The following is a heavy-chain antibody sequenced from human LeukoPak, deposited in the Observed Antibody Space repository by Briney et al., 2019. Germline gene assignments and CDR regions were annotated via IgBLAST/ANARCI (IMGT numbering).Heavy chain of an antibody. V-gene: IGHV3-30*04. D-gene: IGHD3-10*01. CDR2: ISYDGSNK. CDR3: ARVGGGYYGSGSLDYYYGLDV. CDR1: GFTFRSYV. J-gene: IGHJ6*02. Sequence: TGGSLRLSCVASGFTFRSYVMHWVRQAPGKGLEWATAISYDGSNKYYEHSVKGRFTISRDTSKNTLYLQMDSLRPEDTAVYYCARVGGGYYGSGSLDYYYGLDVWGQGTTVTVSS.